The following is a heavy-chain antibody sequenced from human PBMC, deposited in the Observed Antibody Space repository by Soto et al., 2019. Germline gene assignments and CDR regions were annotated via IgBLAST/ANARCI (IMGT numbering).Heavy chain of an antibody. CDR1: RYSFTSYW. V-gene: IGHV5-51*01. D-gene: IGHD3-10*01. Sequence: ESLQRSCKGARYSFTSYWIGWVRQMPGTGLEWMGIIYPGDSDTRYSPSFQGQVTISADKSISTAYLQWSSLKASDTAMYYCATQPISVRRGVSGPRGWVDPWGQGTLVTVSS. CDR3: ATQPISVRRGVSGPRGWVDP. J-gene: IGHJ5*02. CDR2: IYPGDSDT.